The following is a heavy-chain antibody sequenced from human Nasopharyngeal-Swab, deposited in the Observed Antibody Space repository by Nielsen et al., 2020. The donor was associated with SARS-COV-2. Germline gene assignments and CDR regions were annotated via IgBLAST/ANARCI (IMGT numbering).Heavy chain of an antibody. V-gene: IGHV4-59*01. CDR3: ARVGEYSGYDWGYYFDY. Sequence: SETLSLTCTVSGGSISSYYWSWIRQPPGKGLEWIGYIYYSGSTNYNPSLKSRVTISVDTPKNQFSLKLSSVTAADTAVYYCARVGEYSGYDWGYYFDYWGQGTQVTVSS. CDR2: IYYSGST. CDR1: GGSISSYY. D-gene: IGHD5-12*01. J-gene: IGHJ4*02.